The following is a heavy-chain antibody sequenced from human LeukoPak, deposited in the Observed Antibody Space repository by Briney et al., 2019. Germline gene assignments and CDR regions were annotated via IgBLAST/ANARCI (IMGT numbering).Heavy chain of an antibody. Sequence: RSGGSLRLPCATTGFTFSSYSMSWVRQAPGKGPDWVSAFSGSGGWTYYADSVKGRFTISRDNSKNTLYLQMNSLRAEDTAVYYCAKATQLGYCSSTSCSNFDYWGQGTLVTVSS. D-gene: IGHD2-2*01. CDR3: AKATQLGYCSSTSCSNFDY. J-gene: IGHJ4*02. CDR2: FSGSGGWT. CDR1: GFTFSSYS. V-gene: IGHV3-23*01.